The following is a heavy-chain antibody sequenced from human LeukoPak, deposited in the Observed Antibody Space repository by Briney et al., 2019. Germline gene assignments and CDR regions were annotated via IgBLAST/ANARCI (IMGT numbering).Heavy chain of an antibody. J-gene: IGHJ4*02. Sequence: TSETLSLTCTVSGGSISSSSYYWGWIRQPPGKGLEWIGYIYYSGGTYYNPSLKSRVTISVDTSKNQFSLKLSSVTAADTAVYYCARSSARMATTSFYYFDYWGQGTLVTVSS. V-gene: IGHV4-30-4*08. D-gene: IGHD5-12*01. CDR2: IYYSGGT. CDR1: GGSISSSSYY. CDR3: ARSSARMATTSFYYFDY.